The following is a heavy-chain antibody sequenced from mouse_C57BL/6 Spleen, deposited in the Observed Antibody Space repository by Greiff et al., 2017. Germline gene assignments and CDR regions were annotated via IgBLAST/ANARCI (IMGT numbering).Heavy chain of an antibody. CDR3: ARLYYGNRYYAMDY. V-gene: IGHV1-82*01. D-gene: IGHD2-1*01. J-gene: IGHJ4*01. CDR1: GYAFSSSW. Sequence: VQLQQSGPELVKPGASVKISCKASGYAFSSSWMNWVKRRPGKGLEWIGRIYPGDGDTNYNGTFKGKATLTADKSSSTAYMQLSSLTSEDSAVYVCARLYYGNRYYAMDYWGQGTSVTVSS. CDR2: IYPGDGDT.